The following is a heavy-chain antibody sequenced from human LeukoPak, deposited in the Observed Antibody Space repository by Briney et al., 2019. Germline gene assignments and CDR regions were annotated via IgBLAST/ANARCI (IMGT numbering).Heavy chain of an antibody. CDR2: MNPNSGNT. Sequence: GASVKVSCKASGYTFTTYDLNWVRQATGQGLEWMGWMNPNSGNTGYAQKFQGRVTMTRNISITTGYMELSNLTSEDTAVYYCARRIRGAPTDYWGQGTLVTVSS. CDR1: GYTFTTYD. D-gene: IGHD3-10*01. J-gene: IGHJ4*02. V-gene: IGHV1-8*01. CDR3: ARRIRGAPTDY.